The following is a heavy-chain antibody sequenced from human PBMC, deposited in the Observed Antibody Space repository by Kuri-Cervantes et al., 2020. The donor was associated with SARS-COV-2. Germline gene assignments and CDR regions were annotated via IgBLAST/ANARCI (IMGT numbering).Heavy chain of an antibody. Sequence: GESLKISCAASGFTFSSYVMHWVRQAPGKGLEWVAVISYDGSNKYYADSVKGRFTISRDNSKNTLYLQMNSLRAEDTAVYYCARAAWGSAGTHCYYYGMDVWGQGTTVTVSS. CDR3: ARAAWGSAGTHCYYYGMDV. J-gene: IGHJ6*02. V-gene: IGHV3-30-3*01. CDR2: ISYDGSNK. CDR1: GFTFSSYV. D-gene: IGHD6-19*01.